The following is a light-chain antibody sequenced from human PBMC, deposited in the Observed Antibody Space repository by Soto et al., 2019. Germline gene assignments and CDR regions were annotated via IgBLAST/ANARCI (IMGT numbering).Light chain of an antibody. CDR3: AASDDSLNGVV. V-gene: IGLV1-44*01. CDR2: SNN. J-gene: IGLJ2*01. CDR1: SSNIGSNT. Sequence: QSVLTQPPSASGTPGQRVTISCSGSSSNIGSNTVNWHQQLPGTAPKLLIYSNNQRPSGVPDRFSGSKSGTSASLAISGLQSEDEADYYCAASDDSLNGVVFGGGTKLTVL.